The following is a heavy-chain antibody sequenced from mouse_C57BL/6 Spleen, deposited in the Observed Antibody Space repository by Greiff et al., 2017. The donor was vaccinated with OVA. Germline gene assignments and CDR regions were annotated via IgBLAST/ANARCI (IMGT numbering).Heavy chain of an antibody. CDR1: GYTFTSYD. CDR3: ARDVYYSNWGFAY. CDR2: IYPRDGST. V-gene: IGHV1-85*01. D-gene: IGHD2-5*01. J-gene: IGHJ3*01. Sequence: VQLQQSGPELVKPGASVKLSCKASGYTFTSYDKNWVKQRPGQGLEWIGWIYPRDGSTKYNEKFKGKATLTVDTSSSTAYMELHSLTSEDSAVYFCARDVYYSNWGFAYWGQGTLVTVSA.